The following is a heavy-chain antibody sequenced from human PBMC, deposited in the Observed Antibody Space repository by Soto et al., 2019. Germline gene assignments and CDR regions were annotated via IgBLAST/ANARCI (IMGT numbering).Heavy chain of an antibody. CDR3: AKIEMGWFAH. D-gene: IGHD2-8*01. J-gene: IGHJ5*02. Sequence: PGGSLRLSCTGSGFSFFSYAMSWVRQAPEKGLEWVSTISGSGGHTYYADSVKGRFVVSRDNDKNTVYLHMSSLTGEDTAVYFCAKIEMGWFAHWGQGTQVTVSS. V-gene: IGHV3-23*01. CDR2: ISGSGGHT. CDR1: GFSFFSYA.